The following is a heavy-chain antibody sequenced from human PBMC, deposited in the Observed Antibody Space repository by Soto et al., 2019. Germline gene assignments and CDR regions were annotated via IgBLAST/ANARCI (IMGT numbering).Heavy chain of an antibody. CDR2: IVVGSGNT. Sequence: ASVKVSCKASGFTFSNSAVQWVRQARGQRLEWIAWIVVGSGNTNYAQXXXXXXXXTWDMSTTTAYMELNSLRSEDTAVYYCAAGIYVRHFDSWGQGTLVTVSS. V-gene: IGHV1-58*01. CDR3: AAGIYVRHFDS. J-gene: IGHJ4*02. D-gene: IGHD3-16*01. CDR1: GFTFSNSA.